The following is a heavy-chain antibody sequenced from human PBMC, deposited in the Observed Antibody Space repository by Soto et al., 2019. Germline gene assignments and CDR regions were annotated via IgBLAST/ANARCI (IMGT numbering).Heavy chain of an antibody. Sequence: SGTLSLTCAVYGGSFSGYYWSWIRQPPGKGLEWIGEINHSGSTNYNPSLKSRVTISVDTSKNQFSLKLSSVTAADTAVYYCARGSRMYYFWSGYRLGFDYWGQGTLVTVSA. J-gene: IGHJ4*02. CDR2: INHSGST. V-gene: IGHV4-34*01. CDR3: ARGSRMYYFWSGYRLGFDY. CDR1: GGSFSGYY. D-gene: IGHD3-3*01.